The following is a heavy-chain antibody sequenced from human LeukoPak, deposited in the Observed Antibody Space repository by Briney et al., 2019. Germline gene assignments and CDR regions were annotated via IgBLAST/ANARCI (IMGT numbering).Heavy chain of an antibody. D-gene: IGHD2-8*01. J-gene: IGHJ3*02. Sequence: GGSLRLSCAASGFTFSNYWMSWVRQAPGKGLEWVAHINQDGSEKYYVDSVKGRFTISRDNAKNSLYLQMNSLRAEDTAVYYCARPNLYSTSLNAFDIWGQGTMVTVSS. CDR1: GFTFSNYW. V-gene: IGHV3-7*04. CDR2: INQDGSEK. CDR3: ARPNLYSTSLNAFDI.